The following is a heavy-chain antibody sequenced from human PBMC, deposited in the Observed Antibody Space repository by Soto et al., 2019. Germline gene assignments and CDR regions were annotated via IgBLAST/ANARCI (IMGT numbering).Heavy chain of an antibody. Sequence: EVQLVESGEGLVQPGGSLRLSCAASGFTFSSYGMHWVRQAPGKGLEYVSAITSNGGSTYYADSVKGRFTISRDNSKNTLYLQMGSLGPEDTAMYYCARAHCTAGSCYYPYWGQGTLVTVSS. CDR3: ARAHCTAGSCYYPY. CDR2: ITSNGGST. CDR1: GFTFSSYG. V-gene: IGHV3-64*02. D-gene: IGHD2-15*01. J-gene: IGHJ4*02.